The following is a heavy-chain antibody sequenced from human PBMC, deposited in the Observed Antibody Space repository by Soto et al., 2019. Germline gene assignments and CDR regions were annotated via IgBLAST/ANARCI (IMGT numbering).Heavy chain of an antibody. CDR3: ARTYSTSLRYFDY. J-gene: IGHJ4*03. CDR2: ISGSGGST. V-gene: IGHV3-23*01. D-gene: IGHD5-18*01. Sequence: PGGSLRLSCAASGFIFTSSALSWVRQAPGKGLEWVSTISGSGGSTYYADSVKGRFTISRDSSKNTLYLQMNSLRADDTALYYCARTYSTSLRYFDYWGQGTLVTVSS. CDR1: GFIFTSSA.